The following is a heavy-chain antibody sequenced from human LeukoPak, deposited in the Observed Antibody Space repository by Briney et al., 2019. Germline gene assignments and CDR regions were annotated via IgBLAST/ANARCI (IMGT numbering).Heavy chain of an antibody. Sequence: PGGSLRLSCAASGFTFSTYWMHWVRQAPGKGLVWVSHISTDGRTTDYADSVKGRFTVSRDNTKNTLYLQMNSLTAEDTALYYCAKAAAAPSYYYYYGLDVWGQGTTVTASS. J-gene: IGHJ6*02. CDR2: ISTDGRTT. D-gene: IGHD6-13*01. CDR3: AKAAAAPSYYYYYGLDV. CDR1: GFTFSTYW. V-gene: IGHV3-74*01.